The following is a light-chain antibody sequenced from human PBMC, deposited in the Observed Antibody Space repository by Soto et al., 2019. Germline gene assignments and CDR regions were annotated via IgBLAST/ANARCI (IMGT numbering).Light chain of an antibody. CDR3: AAWDDSLSGLV. CDR1: TSNILRNY. V-gene: IGLV1-47*01. CDR2: MND. J-gene: IGLJ2*01. Sequence: QSVLTQPPSASGNPGQRLTISCSGSTSNILRNYVYWYRQLPGTAPRLLISMNDQRPSGVPDRFSGSKSGTSASLAISGLRSEDEADYYCAAWDDSLSGLVFGRGTKLTVL.